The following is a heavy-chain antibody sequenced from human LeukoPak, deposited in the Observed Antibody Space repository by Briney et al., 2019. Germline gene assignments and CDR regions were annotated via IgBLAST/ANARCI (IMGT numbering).Heavy chain of an antibody. V-gene: IGHV3-33*01. CDR2: IWFDGSNK. D-gene: IGHD6-19*01. CDR3: ARDRVAGTNYFDY. CDR1: GFTFSTYG. J-gene: IGHJ4*02. Sequence: GGSLRLSCAASGFTFSTYGMHWVRQAPGRGLEWVAVIWFDGSNKYYADSVKGRFTVSRDNSKNTLYLQINSLRAEDTAVYYCARDRVAGTNYFDYWGQGTLVTVSS.